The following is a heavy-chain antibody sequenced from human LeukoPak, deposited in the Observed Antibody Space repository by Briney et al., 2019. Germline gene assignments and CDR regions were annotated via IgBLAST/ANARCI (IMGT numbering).Heavy chain of an antibody. Sequence: PGGSLRLSCAASGFTFSSYSMNWVRQAPGKGLEWVSSISSSSSYIYYADSMKGRFTISRDNAKNSLYLQMNSLRAEDTAVYYCAGSSGWYGIENDAFDIWGQGTMVTVSS. V-gene: IGHV3-21*01. CDR3: AGSSGWYGIENDAFDI. D-gene: IGHD6-19*01. CDR1: GFTFSSYS. CDR2: ISSSSSYI. J-gene: IGHJ3*02.